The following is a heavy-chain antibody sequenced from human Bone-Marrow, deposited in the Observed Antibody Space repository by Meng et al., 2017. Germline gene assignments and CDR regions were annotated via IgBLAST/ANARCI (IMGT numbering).Heavy chain of an antibody. CDR3: ARGAAAGYYFDY. J-gene: IGHJ4*02. CDR1: GDSVSSGGHY. D-gene: IGHD6-13*01. Sequence: VPLQESGPGLLKPSQTLSLTCTVSGDSVSSGGHYWSWIRQHPGKGLEWFGYIYYSGSTYHNPSLKSRLTISVDTSKNQFSLKLRSVTAADTAVYYCARGAAAGYYFDYWGQGTLVTVSS. CDR2: IYYSGST. V-gene: IGHV4-31*03.